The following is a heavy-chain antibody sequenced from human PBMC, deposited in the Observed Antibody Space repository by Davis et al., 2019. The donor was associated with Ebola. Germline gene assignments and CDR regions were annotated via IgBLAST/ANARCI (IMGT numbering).Heavy chain of an antibody. D-gene: IGHD1-7*01. CDR1: GYTFTNYY. CDR3: ARGRPSYNWNSMDY. CDR2: ISAYSGNT. J-gene: IGHJ4*02. V-gene: IGHV1-18*04. Sequence: AASVKVSCKASGYTFTNYYMHWVRQAPGQGLEWMGWISAYSGNTNYAQKLQGRVTMTTDTSTSTAYMELRSLRSDDTAVYFCARGRPSYNWNSMDYWGQGTLVTVSS.